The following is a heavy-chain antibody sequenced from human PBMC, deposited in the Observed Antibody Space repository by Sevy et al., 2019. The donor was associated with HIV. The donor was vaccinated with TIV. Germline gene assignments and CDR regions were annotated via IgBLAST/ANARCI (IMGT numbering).Heavy chain of an antibody. D-gene: IGHD6-19*01. CDR3: ARDSVAEGMDV. J-gene: IGHJ6*02. V-gene: IGHV3-23*01. Sequence: GGCLRLSCAASGFTFSNFGMSWVRQAPGKGLEWVSTISGSGGTTYYADSVKGRFTISRDNSKKTLYLQMNSLRAEDTALYYCARDSVAEGMDVWGQGTTVTVSS. CDR1: GFTFSNFG. CDR2: ISGSGGTT.